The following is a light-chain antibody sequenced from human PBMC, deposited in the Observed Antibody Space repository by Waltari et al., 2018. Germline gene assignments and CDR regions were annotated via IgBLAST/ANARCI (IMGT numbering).Light chain of an antibody. V-gene: IGKV3-11*01. J-gene: IGKJ1*01. Sequence: EVVLTQSPAILSLSPGERATLSCRPSQNIGYELTWYQQQPGQAPTLVIYDTFNRATGVPARFSGSGSGTDFTLTISSLEPEDSAVYYCQQRYSWPRTFGQGTKVEIK. CDR3: QQRYSWPRT. CDR1: QNIGYE. CDR2: DTF.